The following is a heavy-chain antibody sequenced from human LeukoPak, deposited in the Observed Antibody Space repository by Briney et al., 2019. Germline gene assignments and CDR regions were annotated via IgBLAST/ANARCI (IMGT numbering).Heavy chain of an antibody. Sequence: PSETLSLTCTVSGGSISSSSYYWGWIRRPPGKGLEWIGSIYYSGSTYYNPSLKSRVTISVDTSKNQFSLKLSSVTAADTAVYYCARNTIPLIYFDYWGQGTLVTASS. CDR1: GGSISSSSYY. CDR3: ARNTIPLIYFDY. CDR2: IYYSGST. V-gene: IGHV4-39*01. D-gene: IGHD3-3*01. J-gene: IGHJ4*02.